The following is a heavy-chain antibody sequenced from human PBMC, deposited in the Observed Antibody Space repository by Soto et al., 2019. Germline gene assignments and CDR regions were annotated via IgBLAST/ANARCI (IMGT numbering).Heavy chain of an antibody. D-gene: IGHD2-2*02. J-gene: IGHJ4*02. Sequence: EVQLVESGGGLVQPGGSLRLSCAVSGFTFTSYSMSWVRQAPGEGLEWVANIQQDGSEKYYVDSVKGRFTISRDNANNSLYLKMNSMRAEDTAVYYCARDLPGYCTTTDCYSYFDYWGQGTLVTVSS. CDR1: GFTFTSYS. CDR3: ARDLPGYCTTTDCYSYFDY. CDR2: IQQDGSEK. V-gene: IGHV3-7*03.